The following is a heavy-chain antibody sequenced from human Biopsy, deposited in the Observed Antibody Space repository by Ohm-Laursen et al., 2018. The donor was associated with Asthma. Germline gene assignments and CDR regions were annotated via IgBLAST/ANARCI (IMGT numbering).Heavy chain of an antibody. CDR3: ARGISRVTGLFDHFDS. J-gene: IGHJ4*02. CDR2: IYYSGST. D-gene: IGHD2-21*02. V-gene: IGHV4-59*01. CDR1: GVSIRSYY. Sequence: SETLSLTCTVSGVSIRSYYWTWIRQPPGKGLEWIGHIYYSGSTNYQPSLKSRVTISVDTSKNQFSLKLRSVAAADAAVYYCARGISRVTGLFDHFDSWDQGTLVTVSA.